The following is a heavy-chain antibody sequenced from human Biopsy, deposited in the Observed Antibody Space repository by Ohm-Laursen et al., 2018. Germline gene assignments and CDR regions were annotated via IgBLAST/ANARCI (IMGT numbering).Heavy chain of an antibody. Sequence: PSDTLSLTCTVSGDSISGGGYYWSWIRQHPGKGLEWIGYIHYMGSTNYNPSLKSRVTISVDTSKNQFSLRLTSVTAADTAVYYCARDYGSGSLFDPWGQGTLATVSS. J-gene: IGHJ5*02. D-gene: IGHD2-15*01. CDR3: ARDYGSGSLFDP. V-gene: IGHV4-31*03. CDR2: IHYMGST. CDR1: GDSISGGGYY.